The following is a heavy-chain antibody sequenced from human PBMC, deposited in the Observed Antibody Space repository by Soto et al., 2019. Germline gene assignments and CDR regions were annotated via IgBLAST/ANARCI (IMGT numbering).Heavy chain of an antibody. CDR2: ISYGGGTT. Sequence: HPGGSLRLSCAASGFTFSCCAMSWVRQAPGKGLEWVSAISYGGGTTYYADSVKGRFTISRDNSKNTLYLQMNSLRAEDTAVYYCAKNPGYYYDSTGYHFDYWGQGTLVTVSS. J-gene: IGHJ4*02. CDR1: GFTFSCCA. D-gene: IGHD3-22*01. CDR3: AKNPGYYYDSTGYHFDY. V-gene: IGHV3-23*01.